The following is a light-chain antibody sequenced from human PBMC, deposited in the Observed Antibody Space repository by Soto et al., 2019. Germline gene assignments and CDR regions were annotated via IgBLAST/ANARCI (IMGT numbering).Light chain of an antibody. J-gene: IGLJ2*01. CDR1: SNDVGCHYL. CDR3: VSYGGLDNVI. Sequence: QSALTQPASVSGSPGQSITISCTGSSNDVGCHYLVSWYQQNPGKVPKLMIYEVTKRPSGVSNRFSGSKSGNTASLTISGLQAEDEADYYCVSYGGLDNVIFGGGSKLTVL. V-gene: IGLV2-23*02. CDR2: EVT.